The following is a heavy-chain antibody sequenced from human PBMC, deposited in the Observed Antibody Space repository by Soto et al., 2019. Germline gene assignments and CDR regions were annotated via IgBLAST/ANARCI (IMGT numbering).Heavy chain of an antibody. Sequence: PGESLKISCKGSGYIFTTYWIAWVRQMPGKGLEWMGFIYPYDSDTRYSPSFQGQVTISADKSISTAYLQWSSLKASDTAMYYCARHGVGDILTGQPDYWGQGTLVTVSS. CDR3: ARHGVGDILTGQPDY. CDR1: GYIFTTYW. D-gene: IGHD3-9*01. CDR2: IYPYDSDT. V-gene: IGHV5-51*01. J-gene: IGHJ4*02.